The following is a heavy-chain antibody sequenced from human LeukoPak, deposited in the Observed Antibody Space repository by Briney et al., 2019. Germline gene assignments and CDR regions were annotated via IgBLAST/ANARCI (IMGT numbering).Heavy chain of an antibody. CDR3: ARDSSGWSKPFDY. CDR2: IYHSRST. Sequence: SETLSLTCAVSGYSISSGCYWGWIRQPPGKGLEWIGSIYHSRSTNYNPSLKSRVTISVDTSKNQFSLKLSSVTAADTAVYYCARDSSGWSKPFDYWGQGTLVTVSS. D-gene: IGHD6-19*01. V-gene: IGHV4-38-2*02. CDR1: GYSISSGCY. J-gene: IGHJ4*02.